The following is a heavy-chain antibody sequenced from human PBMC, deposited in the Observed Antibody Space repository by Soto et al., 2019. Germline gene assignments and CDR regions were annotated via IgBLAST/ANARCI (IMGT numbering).Heavy chain of an antibody. Sequence: SETLSLTCTVSGGSISSNYWTWIRQPPGKGLEWIGYVYNSGSTNYNPSLKSRVTISEDTSKSQFSPKVNSMTAADTAVYYCARYRREAVAGYTLDNWGQGILVTVSS. CDR3: ARYRREAVAGYTLDN. CDR1: GGSISSNY. V-gene: IGHV4-59*01. D-gene: IGHD6-13*01. J-gene: IGHJ4*02. CDR2: VYNSGST.